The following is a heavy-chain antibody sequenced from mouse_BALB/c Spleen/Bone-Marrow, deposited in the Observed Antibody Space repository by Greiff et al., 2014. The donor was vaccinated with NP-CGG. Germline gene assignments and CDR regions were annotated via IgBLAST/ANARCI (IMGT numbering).Heavy chain of an antibody. Sequence: LVESGAELVKPGASVKLSCTASGFNIKDTYMHWVKQRPEQGLEWIGRIDPANGNTKYDPKFQGKATITADTSSNTAYLRLSSLTSEDTAVYYCARGYDEGFAYWGQGTLVTVSA. CDR2: IDPANGNT. CDR1: GFNIKDTY. J-gene: IGHJ3*01. CDR3: ARGYDEGFAY. V-gene: IGHV14-3*02. D-gene: IGHD2-14*01.